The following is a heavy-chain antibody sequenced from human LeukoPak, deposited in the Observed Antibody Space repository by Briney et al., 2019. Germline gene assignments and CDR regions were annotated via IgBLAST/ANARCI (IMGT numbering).Heavy chain of an antibody. V-gene: IGHV4-31*03. Sequence: PSETLSLTCTVSGGSIGSYYWSWIRQHPGKGLEWIVYIYYSGSTYYNPSLKSRVTISVDTSKNQFSLKLSSVTAADTAVYYCARDRTTPNYYGSGSEAFDIWGQGTMVIVSS. CDR1: GGSIGSYY. J-gene: IGHJ3*02. CDR3: ARDRTTPNYYGSGSEAFDI. D-gene: IGHD3-10*01. CDR2: IYYSGST.